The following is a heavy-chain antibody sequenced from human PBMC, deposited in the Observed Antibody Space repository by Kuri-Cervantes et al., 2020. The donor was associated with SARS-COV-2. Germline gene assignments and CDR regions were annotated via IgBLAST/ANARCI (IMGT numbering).Heavy chain of an antibody. V-gene: IGHV4-30-2*01. Sequence: SETLSLTCAVSGGSISSGGCSWSWIRQPPGKGLEWIGYIYHSGSTYYNPSLKSRVTISVDRSKNQFSLKLSSVTAADTAVYYCARGKVVVVPAAPGKGYFQHWGQGTLVTVSS. CDR2: IYHSGST. D-gene: IGHD2-2*01. CDR1: GGSISSGGCS. CDR3: ARGKVVVVPAAPGKGYFQH. J-gene: IGHJ1*01.